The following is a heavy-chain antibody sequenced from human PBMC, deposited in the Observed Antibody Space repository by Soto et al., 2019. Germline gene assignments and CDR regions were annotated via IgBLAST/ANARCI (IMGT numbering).Heavy chain of an antibody. CDR2: IHNSGTT. CDR3: ARGVTFGGVIAPRFDP. V-gene: IGHV4-31*03. J-gene: IGHJ5*02. Sequence: LSLTYTVSGVSISSGDYYWSWIRQHTGKGLEWIGYIHNSGTTYYIPPLKSRVTMAVDTSKNQLSLKLTSVTAADTSVYYCARGVTFGGVIAPRFDPWGQGTLVTV. CDR1: GVSISSGDYY. D-gene: IGHD3-16*02.